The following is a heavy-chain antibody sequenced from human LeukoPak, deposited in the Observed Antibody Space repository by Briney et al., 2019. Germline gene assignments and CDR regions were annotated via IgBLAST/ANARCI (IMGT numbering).Heavy chain of an antibody. Sequence: GGSLRLSCAASGFTFSSYAMNWVRQAPGKGLEWVSSVSSSSSYIYYADSVKGRFTISRDNAKDSLYLQMNSLRAEDTAVYYCARYYDFWSGYNDYWGQGTLVTVSS. CDR1: GFTFSSYA. V-gene: IGHV3-21*01. CDR2: VSSSSSYI. CDR3: ARYYDFWSGYNDY. J-gene: IGHJ4*02. D-gene: IGHD3-3*01.